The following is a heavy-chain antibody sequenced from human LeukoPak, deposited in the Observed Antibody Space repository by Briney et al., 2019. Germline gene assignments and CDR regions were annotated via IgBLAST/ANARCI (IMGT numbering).Heavy chain of an antibody. CDR2: ISDSGST. J-gene: IGHJ4*02. V-gene: IGHV4-39*01. CDR3: ARQGTSGWYRGVFGY. Sequence: SETLSLTCTVSGGSIRSSSYYWSWIRQSPGKGLEWIGSISDSGSTYYNPSLKSRVTISVDTSKNQFSLNLNSVSAADSAVYFCARQGTSGWYRGVFGYWGQGTLVIVSS. D-gene: IGHD6-19*01. CDR1: GGSIRSSSYY.